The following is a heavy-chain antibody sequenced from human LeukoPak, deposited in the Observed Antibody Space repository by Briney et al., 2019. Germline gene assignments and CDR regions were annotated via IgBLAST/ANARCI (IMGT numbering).Heavy chain of an antibody. J-gene: IGHJ4*02. Sequence: PGGSLRLSCAASGFTFSNYAMHWVRQAPGKGLEWVAVISYDASNKYYADSVKGRFTISRDNSKNTLYLQMNSLRAEDTAVYYCAKAREVTAIGSDYWGQGTLVTVSS. CDR1: GFTFSNYA. V-gene: IGHV3-30-3*01. D-gene: IGHD2-21*02. CDR3: AKAREVTAIGSDY. CDR2: ISYDASNK.